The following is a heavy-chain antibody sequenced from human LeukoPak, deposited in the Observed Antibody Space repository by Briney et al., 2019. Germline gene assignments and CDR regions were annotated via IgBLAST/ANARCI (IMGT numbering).Heavy chain of an antibody. CDR1: GFTFSSYS. Sequence: GGSLRLSCAASGFTFSSYSMNWVRQAPGKGLEWVSYISSSSSTIYYADSVKGRFTISRDNAKNSLYLQMNSLRAGDTAVYYCARSRGSSGWYAFDYWGQGTLVTVSS. CDR2: ISSSSSTI. V-gene: IGHV3-48*04. J-gene: IGHJ4*02. D-gene: IGHD6-19*01. CDR3: ARSRGSSGWYAFDY.